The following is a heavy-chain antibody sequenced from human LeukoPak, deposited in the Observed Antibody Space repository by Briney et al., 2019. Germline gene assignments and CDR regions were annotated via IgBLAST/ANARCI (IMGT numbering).Heavy chain of an antibody. V-gene: IGHV3-23*01. J-gene: IGHJ4*02. CDR3: AKTVWFGQLLDYFDN. D-gene: IGHD3-10*01. CDR2: INNSGGST. CDR1: GFTFSSYA. Sequence: GGSLRLSCAASGFTFSSYAMSWVRQAPGKGLEWVSVINNSGGSTYYADSVKGRFTISRDNSKNTVFLQMNGLRAEDTAVYYCAKTVWFGQLLDYFDNWGQGTLVTVSS.